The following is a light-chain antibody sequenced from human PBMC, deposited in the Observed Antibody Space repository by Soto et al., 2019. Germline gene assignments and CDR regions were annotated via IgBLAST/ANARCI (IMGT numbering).Light chain of an antibody. J-gene: IGKJ4*01. V-gene: IGKV3-11*01. CDR3: QQRSNWPST. CDR2: DAS. Sequence: IVLTQSPATLSLSPGERATLSCRASQSVSSYLAWYQQKPGQAPRLLIYDASNRATGIPARFSGSGSATDFTLTISSLEPEDFAVYYCQQRSNWPSTFGGGTKVEIK. CDR1: QSVSSY.